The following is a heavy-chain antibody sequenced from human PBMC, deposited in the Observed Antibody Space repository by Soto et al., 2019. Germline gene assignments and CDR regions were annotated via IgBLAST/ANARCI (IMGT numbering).Heavy chain of an antibody. Sequence: QVQLVQSGAEVKEPGASVKVSCKASGYTFTTYDISWVRQATGQGLEWMGWMNPYSGNTGYAQKFQGRVTVTRNNSIITVYMELSGLRPDDTAVYYCARRKARSGPHYFDYWGQGSQVTVSS. CDR2: MNPYSGNT. CDR3: ARRKARSGPHYFDY. CDR1: GYTFTTYD. V-gene: IGHV1-8*01. J-gene: IGHJ4*02.